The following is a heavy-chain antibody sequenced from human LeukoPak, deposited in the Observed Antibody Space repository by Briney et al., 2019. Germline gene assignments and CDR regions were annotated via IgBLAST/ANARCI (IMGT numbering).Heavy chain of an antibody. CDR1: GDSISSYY. V-gene: IGHV4-59*01. J-gene: IGHJ4*02. CDR2: SYYSGST. Sequence: SETLSLTCTVSGDSISSYYWSWIRQPPGKGLEWIGCSYYSGSTNYNPSLKSRVTISVDTSKNQFSLKLSSVTAADTAVYCCARDVVGGGNFDYWGQGTLVTVSS. CDR3: ARDVVGGGNFDY. D-gene: IGHD1-26*01.